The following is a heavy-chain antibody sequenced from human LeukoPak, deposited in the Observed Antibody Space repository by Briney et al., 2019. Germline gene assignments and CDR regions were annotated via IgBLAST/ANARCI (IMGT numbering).Heavy chain of an antibody. D-gene: IGHD6-19*01. CDR2: INYSGST. V-gene: IGHV4-39*07. CDR1: GGSISSSSYY. Sequence: PSETLSLTCTVSGGSISSSSYYWGWIRQPPGKGLEWIGSINYSGSTYHNPSLKSRVTISVDKSKNQFSLKLSSVTAADTAVYYCARDTDVAGTFDYWGQGTLVTVSS. CDR3: ARDTDVAGTFDY. J-gene: IGHJ4*02.